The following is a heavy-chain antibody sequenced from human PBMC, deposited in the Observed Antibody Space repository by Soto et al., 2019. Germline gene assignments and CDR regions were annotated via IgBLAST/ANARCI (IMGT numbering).Heavy chain of an antibody. CDR3: ATYSSLSGWFDP. J-gene: IGHJ5*02. V-gene: IGHV3-53*01. CDR1: GFTVSSNY. CDR2: IYSGGST. D-gene: IGHD3-22*01. Sequence: LRLSCAASGFTVSSNYMSWVRQAPGKGLEWVSFIYSGGSTSYADSVKGRFIMSRDNSKNTLYLQMNSLRAEDTAVYYCATYSSLSGWFDPWGQGTLVTVSS.